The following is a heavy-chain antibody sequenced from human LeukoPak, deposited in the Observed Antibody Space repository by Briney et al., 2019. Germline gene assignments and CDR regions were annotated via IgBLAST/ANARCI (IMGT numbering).Heavy chain of an antibody. CDR1: GFTYSSYG. CDR3: ANLLRWEPY. CDR2: ISYDGSNK. Sequence: GGSLRLSCAASGFTYSSYGMHWVRQAPGKGLEWVAVISYDGSNKYYADSVKGRFTISRDNSKNTLYLQMNSLRAEDTAVYYCANLLRWEPYWGQGTLVTVSS. D-gene: IGHD4-23*01. V-gene: IGHV3-30*18. J-gene: IGHJ4*02.